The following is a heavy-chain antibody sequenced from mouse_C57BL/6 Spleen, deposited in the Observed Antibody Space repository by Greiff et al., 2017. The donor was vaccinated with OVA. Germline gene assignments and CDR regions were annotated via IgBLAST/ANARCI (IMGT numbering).Heavy chain of an antibody. D-gene: IGHD2-4*01. J-gene: IGHJ3*01. CDR1: GSTFTSYG. CDR3: ARVYDYDGSTFAY. Sequence: QVQLQQPGAELVRPGSSVKLSCKASGSTFTSYGMPWVKQRPIQGLEWIGNIDPSDSETHSNQKFKDKSTLTVDKSSSTAYMQLSSLTSEDSAVYYCARVYDYDGSTFAYWGQGTLVTVSA. V-gene: IGHV1-52*01. CDR2: IDPSDSET.